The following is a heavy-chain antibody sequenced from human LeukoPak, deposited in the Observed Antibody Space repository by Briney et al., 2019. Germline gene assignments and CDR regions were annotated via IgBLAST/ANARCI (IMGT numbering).Heavy chain of an antibody. CDR2: MSYDGSNK. Sequence: GRSLRLSCAASGFTFSSYGMHWVRQAPGKGLEWVAVMSYDGSNKYYADSVKGRFTISRDNSKNTLYLQMNSLRAEDTAVYYCAKDFYYYDSSGYFDYWGQGTLVTVSS. CDR3: AKDFYYYDSSGYFDY. D-gene: IGHD3-22*01. CDR1: GFTFSSYG. V-gene: IGHV3-30*18. J-gene: IGHJ4*02.